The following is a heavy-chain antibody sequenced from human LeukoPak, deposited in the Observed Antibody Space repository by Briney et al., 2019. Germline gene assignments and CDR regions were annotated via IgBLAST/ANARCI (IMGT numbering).Heavy chain of an antibody. D-gene: IGHD2-15*01. CDR2: ISSSSSYI. Sequence: PGGSLRLSRAASGFTFSSYSMNWVRQAPGKGLEWVSSISSSSSYIYYADSVKGRFTISRDNAKNSLYLQMNSLRAEDTAVYYCARDNELLLDRSAFDIWGQGTMVTVSS. J-gene: IGHJ3*02. CDR1: GFTFSSYS. CDR3: ARDNELLLDRSAFDI. V-gene: IGHV3-21*01.